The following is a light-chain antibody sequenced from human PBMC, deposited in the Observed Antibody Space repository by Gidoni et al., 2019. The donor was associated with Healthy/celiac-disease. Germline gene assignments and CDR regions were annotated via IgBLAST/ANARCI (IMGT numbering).Light chain of an antibody. Sequence: IQLTQSPSSLSASVGDRVTITCRASQGISSALAWYQQKPGKAPKLLIYDASSLESGVPSRFSGSGSGTDFTLTISSLQPEDFATYYCQQFNSQRFTFGPXTKVDIK. CDR3: QQFNSQRFT. CDR2: DAS. CDR1: QGISSA. J-gene: IGKJ3*01. V-gene: IGKV1-13*02.